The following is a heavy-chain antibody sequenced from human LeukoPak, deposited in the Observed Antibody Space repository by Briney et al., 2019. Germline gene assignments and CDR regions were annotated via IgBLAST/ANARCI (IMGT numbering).Heavy chain of an antibody. CDR3: ARGGFGELFTNWFDP. D-gene: IGHD3-10*01. V-gene: IGHV4-59*01. CDR1: GGSISSYY. CDR2: IYYSGST. J-gene: IGHJ5*02. Sequence: SETLSLTCTVSGGSISSYYWSWIRQPPGKGLEWIGYIYYSGSTNYNPSLKSRVTISVDTSKNQFSLKLSSVTAADTAVYYCARGGFGELFTNWFDPWGQGTLVTASS.